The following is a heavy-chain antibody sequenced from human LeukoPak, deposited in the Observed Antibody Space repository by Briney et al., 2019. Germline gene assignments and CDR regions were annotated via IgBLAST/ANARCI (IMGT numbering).Heavy chain of an antibody. Sequence: GGSLRLSCAASGFTFNTYTMNWVRQAPGKGLEWVSYISSSSSYIYYADSVKGRFTISRDNAKNSLYLQMNSLRAEDTAVYYCARDKDGSFLFDYWGQGTLVTVCS. CDR2: ISSSSSYI. CDR1: GFTFNTYT. V-gene: IGHV3-21*05. J-gene: IGHJ4*02. D-gene: IGHD1-26*01. CDR3: ARDKDGSFLFDY.